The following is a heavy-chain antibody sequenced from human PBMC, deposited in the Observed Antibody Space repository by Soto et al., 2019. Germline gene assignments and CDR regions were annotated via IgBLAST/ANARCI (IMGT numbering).Heavy chain of an antibody. Sequence: QVQLVASGGGVVQPGRSPRLSCAASGFTFSSYAMHWVRQAPGKGLEWVAVISYDGSNKYYADSVKGRFTISRDNSKNSLYLQMNSLRAEDTAVYYCAREWPNDAFDIWGQGTMVTVSS. D-gene: IGHD5-12*01. CDR3: AREWPNDAFDI. V-gene: IGHV3-30-3*01. CDR2: ISYDGSNK. J-gene: IGHJ3*02. CDR1: GFTFSSYA.